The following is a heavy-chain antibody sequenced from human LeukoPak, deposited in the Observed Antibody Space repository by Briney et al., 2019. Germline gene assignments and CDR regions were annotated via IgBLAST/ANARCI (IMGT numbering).Heavy chain of an antibody. CDR1: GGSISSYY. CDR3: ARERGPDYGDPNYYYYGMDV. J-gene: IGHJ6*02. V-gene: IGHV4-4*07. D-gene: IGHD4-17*01. Sequence: SETLSLTCTVSGGSISSYYWSWIRQPAGKGLEWIGRIYTSGSTNYNPSLKSRVTMSVDTSKNQFSLKLSSVTAADTAVYYCARERGPDYGDPNYYYYGMDVWGQGTTVTVSS. CDR2: IYTSGST.